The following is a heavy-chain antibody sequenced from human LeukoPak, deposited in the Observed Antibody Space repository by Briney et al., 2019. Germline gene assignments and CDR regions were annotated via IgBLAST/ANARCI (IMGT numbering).Heavy chain of an antibody. Sequence: QPGGSLRLSCAASGFTFSSYWMSWVRQAPGKGLEWVANIKQDGSEKYYVDSVKGRFTISRDNAKNSLYLQMNSLRAEGTAVYYCARDGIMITFGGEYYFDYWGQGTLVTVSS. CDR2: IKQDGSEK. V-gene: IGHV3-7*01. CDR1: GFTFSSYW. D-gene: IGHD3-16*01. CDR3: ARDGIMITFGGEYYFDY. J-gene: IGHJ4*02.